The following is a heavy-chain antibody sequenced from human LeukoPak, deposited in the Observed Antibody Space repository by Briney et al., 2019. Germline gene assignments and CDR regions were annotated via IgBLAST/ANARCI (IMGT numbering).Heavy chain of an antibody. V-gene: IGHV3-11*01. Sequence: GGSLRLSCAASGFTFSGYYMSWVRQAPGKGLEWVSYISSSGSTIYYADSVKGRFTISRDNAKNSLYLQMNSLRAEDTAAYYCARELGGTTSDYWGQGTLVTVSS. CDR3: ARELGGTTSDY. CDR1: GFTFSGYY. J-gene: IGHJ4*02. CDR2: ISSSGSTI. D-gene: IGHD1-1*01.